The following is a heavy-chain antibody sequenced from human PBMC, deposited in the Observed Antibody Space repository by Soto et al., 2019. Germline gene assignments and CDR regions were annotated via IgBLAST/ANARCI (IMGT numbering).Heavy chain of an antibody. CDR2: IRNQSYQETTE. V-gene: IGHV3-30*07. D-gene: IGHD1-1*01. J-gene: IGHJ6*02. CDR3: ARDRSAGNYFYYGMDV. CDR1: GFPFDDFA. Sequence: PGGSLRLSCTGSGFPFDDFAINWVRQAPGKGLEWVGLIRNQSYQETTEYYSDSVKGRFTISRDNSKNMLYLQMNSVRVEDTAVYFCARDRSAGNYFYYGMDVWGQGTTVTVSS.